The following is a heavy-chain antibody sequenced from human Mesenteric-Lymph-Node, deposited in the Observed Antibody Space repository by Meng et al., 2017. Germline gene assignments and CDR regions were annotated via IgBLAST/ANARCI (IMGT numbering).Heavy chain of an antibody. CDR3: ARVYCSGGSCPRRGAFDI. CDR1: GYTFTSYY. V-gene: IGHV1-46*01. J-gene: IGHJ3*02. CDR2: INPSGGST. Sequence: ASVKVSCKASGYTFTSYYMHWVRQAPGQGLEWMGIINPSGGSTSYAQKFQGRVTMTRDTSTSTVYMELNSLRAEDTAVYYCARVYCSGGSCPRRGAFDIWGQGTMVTVSS. D-gene: IGHD2-15*01.